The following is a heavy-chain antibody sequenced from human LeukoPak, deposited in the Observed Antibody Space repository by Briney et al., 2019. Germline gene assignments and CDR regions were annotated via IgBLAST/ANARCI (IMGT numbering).Heavy chain of an antibody. Sequence: ASVKVSCKASGYTFTDYYMHWVRQAPGQGLEWMGWINPKSGDTNYAQKFQGRVTLTRDTSITTTYMDLSRLRSDDTAVYYCARVVRHLSDMLSGFDPWGQGTLVTVSS. CDR1: GYTFTDYY. V-gene: IGHV1-2*02. J-gene: IGHJ5*02. CDR2: INPKSGDT. D-gene: IGHD3-9*01. CDR3: ARVVRHLSDMLSGFDP.